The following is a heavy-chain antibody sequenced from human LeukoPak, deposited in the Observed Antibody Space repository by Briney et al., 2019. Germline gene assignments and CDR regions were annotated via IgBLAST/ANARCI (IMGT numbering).Heavy chain of an antibody. Sequence: GGSLRLSCAASGFTFSDYYMSWIRQAPGKGLEWVSYISSSGSTIYYADSVKGRFTISRDNAKNSLYLQMNSLRAEDTAVYYCARDQVRITMVRGVIPYYYYGMDVWGKGTTVTVSS. CDR2: ISSSGSTI. J-gene: IGHJ6*04. CDR1: GFTFSDYY. D-gene: IGHD3-10*01. V-gene: IGHV3-11*01. CDR3: ARDQVRITMVRGVIPYYYYGMDV.